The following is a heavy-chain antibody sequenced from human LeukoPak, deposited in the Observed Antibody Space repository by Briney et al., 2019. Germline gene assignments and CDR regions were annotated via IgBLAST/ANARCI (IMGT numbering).Heavy chain of an antibody. CDR2: ISYDGSGK. CDR3: AKEKTRPNWFDP. Sequence: GKSLRLSCEVSGFTFNKHALHWVRQAPGKGLEWVAVISYDGSGKYYAGFVKGRFAISRDNSKNTLSLQMNSLRAEDTTVYYCAKEKTRPNWFDPWGQGTLVTVSS. CDR1: GFTFNKHA. V-gene: IGHV3-30*09. J-gene: IGHJ5*02. D-gene: IGHD1-7*01.